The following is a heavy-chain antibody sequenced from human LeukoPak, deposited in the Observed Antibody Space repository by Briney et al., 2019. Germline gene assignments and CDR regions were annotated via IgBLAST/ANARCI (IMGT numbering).Heavy chain of an antibody. D-gene: IGHD2-8*01. CDR3: ARARKYCTNGVCYTGDDAFDI. Sequence: GGSLRLSCAASGFTFSGYSMNWVRQAPGKGLEWVSSISSSSSYIYYADSVKGRFTISRDNAKNSLYLQMNSLRAEDTAVYYCARARKYCTNGVCYTGDDAFDIWGQGTMVTVSS. V-gene: IGHV3-21*01. J-gene: IGHJ3*02. CDR1: GFTFSGYS. CDR2: ISSSSSYI.